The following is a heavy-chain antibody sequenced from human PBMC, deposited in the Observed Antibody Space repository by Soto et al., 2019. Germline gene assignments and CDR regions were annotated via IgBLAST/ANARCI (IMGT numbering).Heavy chain of an antibody. V-gene: IGHV3-23*01. CDR3: AKDPRYSSCY. J-gene: IGHJ4*01. CDR2: ISGSGGST. Sequence: EVQLLESGGGLVQPGGSLRLSCAASGFTFSTYAMTWVRQAPGKGLEWVSMISGSGGSTYYADSVKGRFTISRDNSKNTLDLQMNSMRAEDTAVYYCAKDPRYSSCYWGQGTLVTVSS. CDR1: GFTFSTYA. D-gene: IGHD6-19*01.